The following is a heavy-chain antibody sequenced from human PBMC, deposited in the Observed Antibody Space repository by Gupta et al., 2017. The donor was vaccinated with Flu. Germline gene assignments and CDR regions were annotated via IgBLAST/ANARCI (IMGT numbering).Heavy chain of an antibody. V-gene: IGHV3-74*01. D-gene: IGHD6-6*01. Sequence: VRQVPGKGLMWVSRINTDGSSTTYADSVKGRFTISRDNAKHTVSLQMNSLRAEDTAVYYCARGGAYSSSSGLYSYYYYMDVWGKGTTVTVSS. CDR3: ARGGAYSSSSGLYSYYYYMDV. CDR2: INTDGSST. J-gene: IGHJ6*03.